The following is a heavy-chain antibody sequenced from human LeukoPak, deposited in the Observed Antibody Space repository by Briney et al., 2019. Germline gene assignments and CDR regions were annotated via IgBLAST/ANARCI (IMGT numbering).Heavy chain of an antibody. J-gene: IGHJ4*02. CDR2: ISGSGGST. D-gene: IGHD6-13*01. V-gene: IGHV3-23*01. CDR3: ARGIAAAGNYYFDY. Sequence: GGSLRLSCAASGFTFSSYAMSWVRQAPGKGLEWVSAISGSGGSTYYADSVKGRFTISRDNAKNSLYLQMNSLRAEDTAVYYCARGIAAAGNYYFDYCGQGTLVTVSS. CDR1: GFTFSSYA.